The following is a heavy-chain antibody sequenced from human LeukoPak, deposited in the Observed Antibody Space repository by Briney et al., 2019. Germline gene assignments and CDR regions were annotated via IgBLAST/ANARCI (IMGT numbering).Heavy chain of an antibody. Sequence: ASVKVSCKASGYTFTSFDINWVQQVTGQGLEWMGWMNPNSGNTGYAQKFQGRVTMTRNTSISTAYMELSSLRSEDTAVYYCATLSYYYYYYMDVWGKGTTVTVSS. CDR1: GYTFTSFD. J-gene: IGHJ6*03. CDR2: MNPNSGNT. V-gene: IGHV1-8*01. CDR3: ATLSYYYYYYMDV.